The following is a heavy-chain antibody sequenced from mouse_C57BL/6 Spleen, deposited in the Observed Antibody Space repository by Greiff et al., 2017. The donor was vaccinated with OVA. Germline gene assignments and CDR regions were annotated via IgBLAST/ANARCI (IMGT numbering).Heavy chain of an antibody. V-gene: IGHV5-4*01. D-gene: IGHD1-1*01. CDR1: GFTFSSYA. CDR3: AREGDGGIAD. Sequence: EVHLVESGGGLVKPGGSLKLSCAASGFTFSSYAMSWVRQTPEKRLEWVATISDGGSYTYYPDNVKGRFTISRDNAKNNLYLQMSHLKSEDTAMYYCAREGDGGIADWGQGTLVTVSA. CDR2: ISDGGSYT. J-gene: IGHJ3*01.